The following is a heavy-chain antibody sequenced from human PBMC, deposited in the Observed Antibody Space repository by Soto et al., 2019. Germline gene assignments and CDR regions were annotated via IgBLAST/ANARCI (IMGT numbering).Heavy chain of an antibody. CDR2: FDPEDGET. J-gene: IGHJ6*02. CDR1: GYTLNELS. V-gene: IGHV1-24*01. D-gene: IGHD6-19*01. Sequence: ASVKVSCKVSGYTLNELSMHWVRQAPGKGLEWMGGFDPEDGETIYAQKFHGRVTMTEDTSTDTAYMELSSLRSEDTAVYYCATAIGGVGQWLEPLHYYYGMDVWGQGTTVTVSS. CDR3: ATAIGGVGQWLEPLHYYYGMDV.